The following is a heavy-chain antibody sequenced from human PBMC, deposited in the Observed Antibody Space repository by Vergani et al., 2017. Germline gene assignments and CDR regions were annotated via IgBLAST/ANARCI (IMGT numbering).Heavy chain of an antibody. V-gene: IGHV4-34*01. J-gene: IGHJ4*02. CDR2: INHSGST. CDR3: ARSIQDIVVGPAVHDKTAPKYYFDY. CDR1: GGSFSGYY. D-gene: IGHD2-2*01. Sequence: QVQLQQWGAGLLKPSETLSLTCAVYGGSFSGYYWSWIRQPPGKGLEWIGEINHSGSTNYNPSLKSRVTISVDTSNNQFSLKLSSVTAADTAVYYCARSIQDIVVGPAVHDKTAPKYYFDYWGRGTLVTVSS.